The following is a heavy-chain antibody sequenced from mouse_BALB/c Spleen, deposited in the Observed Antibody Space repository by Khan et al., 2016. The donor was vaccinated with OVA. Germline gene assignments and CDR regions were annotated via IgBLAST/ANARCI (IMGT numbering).Heavy chain of an antibody. D-gene: IGHD2-3*01. CDR1: GYSITSDYA. CDR2: ISYSGNT. V-gene: IGHV3-2*02. Sequence: EVQLVESGPGLVKPSQSLSLTCTVTGYSITSDYAWNWIRQFPGNKLEWMGYISYSGNTKYNPSLTSRISITRDTSTNQFFVQLNSVTPDDTATFYYARIYDGDIDYWGQGTTLTVSS. J-gene: IGHJ2*01. CDR3: ARIYDGDIDY.